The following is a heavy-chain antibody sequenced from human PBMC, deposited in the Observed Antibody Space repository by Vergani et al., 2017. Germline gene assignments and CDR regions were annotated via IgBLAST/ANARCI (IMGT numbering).Heavy chain of an antibody. V-gene: IGHV1-69*13. CDR2: IIPIFGTA. J-gene: IGHJ3*02. Sequence: QVQLVQSGAEVKKPGSSVKVSCKASGGTFSSYAISWVRQAPGQGLEWMGGIIPIFGTANYAQKFQGRVKITADESTSTAYMELSRLRSEDTAVYYCARGLEPTPRRAFDIWGQGTMVTVSS. CDR3: ARGLEPTPRRAFDI. D-gene: IGHD1-1*01. CDR1: GGTFSSYA.